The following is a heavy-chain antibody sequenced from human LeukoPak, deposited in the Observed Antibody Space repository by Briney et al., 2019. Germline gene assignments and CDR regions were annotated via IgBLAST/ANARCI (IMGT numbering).Heavy chain of an antibody. J-gene: IGHJ4*02. V-gene: IGHV3-74*01. CDR1: GFTFSSYW. CDR2: INSDGSST. CDR3: AREGYSGPYLDY. D-gene: IGHD4-11*01. Sequence: PGGSLRLSCAASGFTFSSYWIQWVRQAPGKGLVWVSRINSDGSSTSHADSVKGRFTISRENAKNTLFLQMNSLRAEDTAVYYCAREGYSGPYLDYWGQGTLVTVSS.